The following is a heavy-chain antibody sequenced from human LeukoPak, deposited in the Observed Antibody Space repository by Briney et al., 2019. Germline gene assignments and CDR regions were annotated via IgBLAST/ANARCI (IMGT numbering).Heavy chain of an antibody. D-gene: IGHD6-13*01. CDR1: GGSFSGYY. Sequence: PSETLSLTCAVYGGSFSGYYWNWIRQPPGKGLEWIGEINHSGSTNYNPSLKSRVTISVDTSKNQFSLKLNSVTAADTAVYYCASVEAAAGKSVSDFDYWGQGTLVTVSS. CDR2: INHSGST. CDR3: ASVEAAAGKSVSDFDY. V-gene: IGHV4-34*01. J-gene: IGHJ4*02.